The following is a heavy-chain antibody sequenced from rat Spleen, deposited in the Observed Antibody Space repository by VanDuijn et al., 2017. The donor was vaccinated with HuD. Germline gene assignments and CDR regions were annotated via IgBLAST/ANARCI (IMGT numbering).Heavy chain of an antibody. Sequence: EVQLQESGPGLVKPSQSLSLTCSVTAYSIKSSSRWNWIRKFPGNKLEWMGYINNAGSTNYNPSLKSRISITRDTSKNQFFLQVNSVTTEDTATYYWAMSGYYNSYTRLMDVWGQGVSVTVSS. CDR3: AMSGYYNSYTRLMDV. CDR2: INNAGST. D-gene: IGHD1-2*01. J-gene: IGHJ4*01. CDR1: AYSIKSSSR. V-gene: IGHV3-3*01.